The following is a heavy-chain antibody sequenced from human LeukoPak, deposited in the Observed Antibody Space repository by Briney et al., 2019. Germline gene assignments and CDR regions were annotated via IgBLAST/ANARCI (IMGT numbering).Heavy chain of an antibody. Sequence: SVKVSRKASGGTFSSYTISWVRQAPGQGLEWMGRIIPILGIANYAQKFQGRVTITADKSTSTAYMELSSLRSEDTAVYYCARDRDYDFWSGRDPNWFDPWGQGTLVTVSS. V-gene: IGHV1-69*04. CDR1: GGTFSSYT. CDR2: IIPILGIA. CDR3: ARDRDYDFWSGRDPNWFDP. D-gene: IGHD3-3*01. J-gene: IGHJ5*02.